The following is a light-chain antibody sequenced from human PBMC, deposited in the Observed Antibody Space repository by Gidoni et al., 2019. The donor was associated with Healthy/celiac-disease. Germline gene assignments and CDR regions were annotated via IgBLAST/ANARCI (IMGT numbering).Light chain of an antibody. CDR2: GAS. CDR3: QQYGSSPSGYT. Sequence: EIVLTQSPGTLSLSPGERATLSCRASQSVSSSYLAWYQQKPGQAPRLLIYGASSRATGIPDRFSGSGSGTDFTLTISRLEPEDFAVYYCQQYGSSPSGYTFGQXTKLEIK. V-gene: IGKV3-20*01. CDR1: QSVSSSY. J-gene: IGKJ2*01.